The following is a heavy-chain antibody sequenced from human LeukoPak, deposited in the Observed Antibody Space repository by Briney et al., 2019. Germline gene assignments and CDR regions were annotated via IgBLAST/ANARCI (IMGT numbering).Heavy chain of an antibody. CDR3: ARDSYDYGDYGNSFDY. J-gene: IGHJ4*02. CDR2: ISYDGDYQ. Sequence: GGSLRLSCAASGFTFTNYAIHWVRQAPGKGLEWVAVISYDGDYQYYADSVKGRFTISRDNSKNTLYLQMNSLRPEGTAVYYCARDSYDYGDYGNSFDYWGQGTLVTVSS. CDR1: GFTFTNYA. D-gene: IGHD4-17*01. V-gene: IGHV3-30*04.